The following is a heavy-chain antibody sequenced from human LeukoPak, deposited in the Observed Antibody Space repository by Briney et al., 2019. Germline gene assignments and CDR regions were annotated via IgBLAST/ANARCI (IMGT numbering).Heavy chain of an antibody. CDR3: ARDQVDCSSTSCPDYYYYYYGMDV. J-gene: IGHJ6*02. CDR2: ISSSGSTI. Sequence: GGSLRLSCAASGFTFSDYYMSWIRQAPGKGLEWVSDISSSGSTIYYADSVKGRFTISRDNAKNSLYLQMNSLRAEDTAVYYCARDQVDCSSTSCPDYYYYYYGMDVWGQGTTVTVSS. CDR1: GFTFSDYY. V-gene: IGHV3-11*01. D-gene: IGHD2-2*01.